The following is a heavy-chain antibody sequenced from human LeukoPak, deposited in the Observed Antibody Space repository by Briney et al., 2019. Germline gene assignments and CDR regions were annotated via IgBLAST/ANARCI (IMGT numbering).Heavy chain of an antibody. Sequence: PSETLSLTCTVSGYSISSGYYWGWIRQPPGKGLEWIGSIYHSGSTYYNPSLKSRVTISVDTSKNQFSLKLSSVTAADTAEYYCARDPRGGKYFDYWGQGTLVTVSS. CDR2: IYHSGST. D-gene: IGHD1-26*01. CDR1: GYSISSGYY. V-gene: IGHV4-38-2*02. J-gene: IGHJ4*02. CDR3: ARDPRGGKYFDY.